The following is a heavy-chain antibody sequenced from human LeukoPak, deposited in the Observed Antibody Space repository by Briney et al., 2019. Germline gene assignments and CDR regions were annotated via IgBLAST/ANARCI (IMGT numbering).Heavy chain of an antibody. V-gene: IGHV4-39*07. CDR1: GGSISSSSYY. CDR3: ARTVGYCSSTSCRDFDY. Sequence: SETLSLTCTVSGGSISSSSYYWGWIRQPPGKGLEWIGSIYYSGSTYYNPSLKSRVTISVDTSKNQFSLKLSSVTAADTAVYYCARTVGYCSSTSCRDFDYWGQGTLVTVSS. D-gene: IGHD2-2*01. CDR2: IYYSGST. J-gene: IGHJ4*02.